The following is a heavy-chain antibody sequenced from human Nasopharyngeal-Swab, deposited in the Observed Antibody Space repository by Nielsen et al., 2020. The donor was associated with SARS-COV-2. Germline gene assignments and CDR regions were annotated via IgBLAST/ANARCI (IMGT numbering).Heavy chain of an antibody. D-gene: IGHD3-16*01. J-gene: IGHJ5*01. CDR2: INTNTGNP. CDR3: ARDGRFGGVPLTEMFNWFDP. V-gene: IGHV7-4-1*02. Sequence: WVRQAPGQGLEWMGCINTNTGNPMYAQDFTGRFVFSLQKSVNTAYLQISSLKAEDTAVYYCARDGRFGGVPLTEMFNWFDPWGQGTLVTVSS.